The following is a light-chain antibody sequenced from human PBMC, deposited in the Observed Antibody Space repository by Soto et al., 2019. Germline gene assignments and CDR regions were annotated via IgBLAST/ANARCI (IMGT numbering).Light chain of an antibody. V-gene: IGLV1-44*01. J-gene: IGLJ2*01. CDR2: SNN. Sequence: QSVLTQPPSASGTPGQRVTISCSGSSSNIGRNTVNWYQQLPGTAPKLLIYSNNHRPSWVPDRFSGSKSVTSASLAISGLQSDDDADYYCAAWDDSLNLVVFGGGTKLTVL. CDR3: AAWDDSLNLVV. CDR1: SSNIGRNT.